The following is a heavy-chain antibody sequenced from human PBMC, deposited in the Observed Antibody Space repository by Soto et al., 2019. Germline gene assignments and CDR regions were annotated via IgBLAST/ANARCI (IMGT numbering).Heavy chain of an antibody. CDR3: ATSFITTIGKTA. CDR1: GSTFSNFG. V-gene: IGHV3-48*01. CDR2: ISSSSTTI. D-gene: IGHD1-1*01. Sequence: EVQLVESGGGLVQPGGSLRLSCEASGSTFSNFGINWVSQAPGKGLEWVSHISSSSTTIYYAESVKGRFTISRDNAKNSLYLQMSSLRGEDTAVYYCATSFITTIGKTAWGQGTLVTVSS. J-gene: IGHJ4*02.